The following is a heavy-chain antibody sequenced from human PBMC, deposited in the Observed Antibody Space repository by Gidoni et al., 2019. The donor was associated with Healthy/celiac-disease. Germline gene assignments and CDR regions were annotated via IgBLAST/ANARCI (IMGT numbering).Heavy chain of an antibody. Sequence: QVQLQESGPGLVKPSETLSLTCTVSGGSISSYSWSWIRQPPGKGLEWIGYIYYSGSTNYNPSLKSRVTISVDTSKNQFSLKLSSVTAADTAVYYCARVARRKNYYYYYGMDVWGQGTTVTVSS. CDR1: GGSISSYS. J-gene: IGHJ6*02. V-gene: IGHV4-59*01. CDR3: ARVARRKNYYYYYGMDV. CDR2: IYYSGST. D-gene: IGHD6-6*01.